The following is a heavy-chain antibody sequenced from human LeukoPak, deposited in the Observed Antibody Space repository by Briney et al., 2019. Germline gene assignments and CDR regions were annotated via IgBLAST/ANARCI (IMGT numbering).Heavy chain of an antibody. CDR1: GFSFSTYA. CDR3: ASAMGSMVATPSWGDAFDI. V-gene: IGHV3-21*01. Sequence: GGSLRLSCAASGFSFSTYAISWVRQAPGKGLEWVSCISTTSSYIFYADSVRGRFTISRDNAKNSLYLQMDSLRAEDTAVYYCASAMGSMVATPSWGDAFDIWGQGTMVTVSS. J-gene: IGHJ3*02. D-gene: IGHD2-15*01. CDR2: ISTTSSYI.